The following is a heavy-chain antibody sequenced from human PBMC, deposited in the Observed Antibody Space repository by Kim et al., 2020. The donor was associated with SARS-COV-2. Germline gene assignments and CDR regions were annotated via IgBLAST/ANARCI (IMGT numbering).Heavy chain of an antibody. Sequence: GGSLRLSCAASGFTFSNYWMHWVRQAPGKGLVWVSRINSDGSSTSYADSVQGRLTISRDNAKNTLSLQMNSLRAEDTAVYYCARDAGGSYGDAFDIWGQGPMVTVSS. CDR2: INSDGSST. V-gene: IGHV3-74*01. CDR1: GFTFSNYW. D-gene: IGHD1-26*01. J-gene: IGHJ3*02. CDR3: ARDAGGSYGDAFDI.